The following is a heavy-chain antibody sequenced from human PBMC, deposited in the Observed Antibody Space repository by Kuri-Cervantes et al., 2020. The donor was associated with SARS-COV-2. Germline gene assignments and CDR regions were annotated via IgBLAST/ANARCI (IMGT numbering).Heavy chain of an antibody. CDR1: GFTFSDYY. D-gene: IGHD5-24*01. V-gene: IGHV3-11*01. J-gene: IGHJ4*02. CDR2: ISSSGSTI. Sequence: GESLKISCAASGFTFSDYYMSWIRQAPGKGLEWVSCISSSGSTIYYADSVKGQFTISRDNAKNSLYLQMNSLRAEDTAVYYCARPEMVRGVDYWGQGTLVTVSS. CDR3: ARPEMVRGVDY.